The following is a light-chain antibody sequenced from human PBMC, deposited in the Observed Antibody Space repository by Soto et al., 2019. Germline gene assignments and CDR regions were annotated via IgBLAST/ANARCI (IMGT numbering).Light chain of an antibody. CDR3: QQSYKTPHT. CDR1: QSVDSSY. Sequence: EIVLTQSPDTLSLTPGERATLSCGASQSVDSSYVAWYQQKPGLAPRLLMFDASSRANGIPDRFRGSGSGTGFTLTISSLEPEDFATYYCQQSYKTPHTFGQGTKLETK. J-gene: IGKJ2*01. CDR2: DAS. V-gene: IGKV3D-20*01.